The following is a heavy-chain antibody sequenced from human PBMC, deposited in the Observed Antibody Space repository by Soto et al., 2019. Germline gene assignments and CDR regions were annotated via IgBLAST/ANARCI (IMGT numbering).Heavy chain of an antibody. V-gene: IGHV1-18*04. CDR3: AGVGSDSSGWYVNCFDP. D-gene: IGHD6-19*01. J-gene: IGHJ5*02. CDR2: INPYNGNT. Sequence: GASVKVSCKASGYTFISYGISWVRQAPGQGLEWMGWINPYNGNTDYAQKLQGRVTMTTDTSTSTAYMELRSLRSDDTALYYCAGVGSDSSGWYVNCFDPCGQRSLVTVSS. CDR1: GYTFISYG.